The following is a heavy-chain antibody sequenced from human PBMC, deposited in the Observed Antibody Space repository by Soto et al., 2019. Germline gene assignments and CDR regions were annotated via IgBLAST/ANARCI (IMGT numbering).Heavy chain of an antibody. D-gene: IGHD6-13*01. J-gene: IGHJ4*02. CDR1: GFSLSTSGMG. CDR2: FFWVVYK. CDR3: AHYSSTSSFDY. Sequence: SGPTLVNPTQTFTLACTFSGFSLSTSGMGVGWTLQLPGRALVWFAFFFWVVYKRYIPFLKSMFTFTKDPSKNQLFLTLTNLDLLDTATYSCAHYSSTSSFDYWGQGTLVTVS. V-gene: IGHV2-5*02.